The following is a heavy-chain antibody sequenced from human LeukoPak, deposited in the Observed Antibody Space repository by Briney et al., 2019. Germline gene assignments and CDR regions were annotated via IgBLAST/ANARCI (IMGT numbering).Heavy chain of an antibody. J-gene: IGHJ4*02. CDR1: GFTFSSYS. Sequence: GGSLRLSCAASGFTFSSYSMSWVRQAPGKGLEWVSSISSSSSYIYYADSVKGRFTISRDNAKNSLYLQMNSLRAEDTAVYYCARDVNSDYGDYLWDYWGQGTLVTVSS. D-gene: IGHD4-17*01. CDR3: ARDVNSDYGDYLWDY. V-gene: IGHV3-21*01. CDR2: ISSSSSYI.